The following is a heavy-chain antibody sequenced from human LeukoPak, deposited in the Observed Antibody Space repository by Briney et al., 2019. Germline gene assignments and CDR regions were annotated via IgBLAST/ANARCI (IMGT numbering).Heavy chain of an antibody. CDR1: GFTFSSYG. CDR2: IKQDGSEK. CDR3: ARGQVFDY. J-gene: IGHJ4*02. Sequence: PGGSLRLSCAASGFTFSSYGMRWVRQAPGKGLEWVANIKQDGSEKYYVDSVKGRFSISRDNAKNSLYLQMNSLRAEDTAVYSCARGQVFDYWGQGTLVTVSS. V-gene: IGHV3-7*01.